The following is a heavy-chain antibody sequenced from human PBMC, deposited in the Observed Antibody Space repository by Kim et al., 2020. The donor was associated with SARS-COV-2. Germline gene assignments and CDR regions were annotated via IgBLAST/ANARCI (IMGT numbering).Heavy chain of an antibody. J-gene: IGHJ1*01. Sequence: DSVKGRFTISRDNSKNTLYLQMNSLRAEDTAVYYCAKAHLGGAIDEYFQHWGQGTLVTVSS. V-gene: IGHV3-23*01. D-gene: IGHD2-21*01. CDR3: AKAHLGGAIDEYFQH.